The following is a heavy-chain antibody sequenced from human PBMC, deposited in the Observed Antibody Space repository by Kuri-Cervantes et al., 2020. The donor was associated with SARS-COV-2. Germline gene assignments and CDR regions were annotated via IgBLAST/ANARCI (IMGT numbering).Heavy chain of an antibody. CDR2: ISDSGGST. CDR3: AKAFYDSSGFLEY. J-gene: IGHJ4*02. CDR1: GLTFSSYA. D-gene: IGHD3-22*01. Sequence: GGSLRLSCAASGLTFSSYAMSWVRQAPGKGLEWVSGISDSGGSTYYADSVKGRFTISRDNSENTLYLQMNSLRAEDTAVYYCAKAFYDSSGFLEYWGQGNRVTVSS. V-gene: IGHV3-23*01.